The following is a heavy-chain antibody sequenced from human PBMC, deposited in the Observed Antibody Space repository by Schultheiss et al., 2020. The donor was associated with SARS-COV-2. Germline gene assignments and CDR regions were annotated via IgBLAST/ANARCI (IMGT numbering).Heavy chain of an antibody. Sequence: ASVKVSCKASGYTFTSYYMHWVRQAPGQGLEWMGIINPSGGSTSYAQKFQGRVTMTRNTSISTAYMELSSLRSEDTAVYYCARSVAVAGNDYWGQGTLVTVSS. D-gene: IGHD6-19*01. CDR2: INPSGGST. J-gene: IGHJ4*02. V-gene: IGHV1-46*01. CDR3: ARSVAVAGNDY. CDR1: GYTFTSYY.